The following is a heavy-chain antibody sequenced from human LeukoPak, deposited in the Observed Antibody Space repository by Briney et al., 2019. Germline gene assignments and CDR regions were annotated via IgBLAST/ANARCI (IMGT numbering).Heavy chain of an antibody. Sequence: SETLSLTCTVSGGSISSYYWHWIRQPPGKGLEWIGYLYYSGSTYYNPSLKSRVTISVDTSMNQFSLKLSFVTTADTAVYYCARALGYCSGGSCTRGYNWFDPWGQGTLVTVPS. CDR3: ARALGYCSGGSCTRGYNWFDP. J-gene: IGHJ5*02. V-gene: IGHV4-59*08. CDR2: LYYSGST. CDR1: GGSISSYY. D-gene: IGHD2-15*01.